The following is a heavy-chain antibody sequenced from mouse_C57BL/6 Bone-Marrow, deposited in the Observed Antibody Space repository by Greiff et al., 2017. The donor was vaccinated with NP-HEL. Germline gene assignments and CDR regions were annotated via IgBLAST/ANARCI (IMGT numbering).Heavy chain of an antibody. CDR2: IWWDDDK. J-gene: IGHJ4*01. CDR3: ARGGNAFLYAMDY. Sequence: QVQLKESGPGILQPSQTLSLTCSFSGFSLSTFGMGVGWIRQPSGQGLVWLAHIWWDDDKYYNPALKSWLTISKDTSKNQVFLKIANVDTADTATYYCARGGNAFLYAMDYWGQGTSVTVSS. CDR1: GFSLSTFGMG. D-gene: IGHD2-1*01. V-gene: IGHV8-8*01.